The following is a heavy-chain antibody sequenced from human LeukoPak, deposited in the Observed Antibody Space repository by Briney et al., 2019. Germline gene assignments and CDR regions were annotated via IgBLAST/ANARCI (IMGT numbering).Heavy chain of an antibody. V-gene: IGHV3-23*01. J-gene: IGHJ4*02. D-gene: IGHD3-10*01. CDR3: AKDPKSYYGSGGYPYYFDY. CDR2: ISGSGGST. Sequence: GGSLRLSCAASGFTFSSYAMSWVRQAPGKGLEWVSAISGSGGSTYYADSVKGRFTISRDNSKNTLYLQMNSLRAEDTAVYYCAKDPKSYYGSGGYPYYFDYWGQGTLVTVSS. CDR1: GFTFSSYA.